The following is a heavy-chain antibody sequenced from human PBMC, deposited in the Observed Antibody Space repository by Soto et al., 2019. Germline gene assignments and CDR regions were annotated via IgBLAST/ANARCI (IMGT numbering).Heavy chain of an antibody. CDR1: GYTFASYN. Sequence: VQLVQSGAEMKRPGASVKVSCRASGYTFASYNIYWVRQAKGQGLEWIGWMNPNNGDKGYAQNFLDRVTLTRDTTVRTAFLEISTLTSEDTATYYCARGGRYLEWFPWFDPWGQGTLVTVSS. V-gene: IGHV1-8*01. CDR3: ARGGRYLEWFPWFDP. CDR2: MNPNNGDK. J-gene: IGHJ5*02. D-gene: IGHD3-3*01.